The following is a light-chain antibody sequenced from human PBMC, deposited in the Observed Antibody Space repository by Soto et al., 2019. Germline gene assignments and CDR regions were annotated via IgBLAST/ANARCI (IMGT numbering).Light chain of an antibody. Sequence: DIQLTQSPSFLSASVGDRVTITCRASQGINNYLAWYQQKPGKAPNLLIYAAYTLQNGVPSRFSGSGSGTEFTLTITNLQPEDFATYLCQQLKSYPITFGPGTKVD. CDR3: QQLKSYPIT. CDR2: AAY. CDR1: QGINNY. V-gene: IGKV1-9*01. J-gene: IGKJ3*01.